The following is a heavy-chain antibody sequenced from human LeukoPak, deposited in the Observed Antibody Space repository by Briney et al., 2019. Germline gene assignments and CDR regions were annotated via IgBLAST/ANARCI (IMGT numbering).Heavy chain of an antibody. CDR2: IYGDNT. V-gene: IGHV3-53*05. CDR1: GFTVSSNS. J-gene: IGHJ2*01. D-gene: IGHD1-26*01. Sequence: GGSLRLSCTVSGFTVSSNSMSWVRQAPGKGLEWVSFIYGDNTHYSDYVKGRFTIPRDNSKNTLYMQMNSLRAEDTAVYYCARDAGYSGSHRPLWYFDLWGRGTLVTVSS. CDR3: ARDAGYSGSHRPLWYFDL.